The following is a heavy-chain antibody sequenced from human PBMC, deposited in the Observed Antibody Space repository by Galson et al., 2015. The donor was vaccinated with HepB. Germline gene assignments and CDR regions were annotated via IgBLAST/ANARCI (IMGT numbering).Heavy chain of an antibody. CDR2: MNPNSGDT. D-gene: IGHD5/OR15-5a*01. Sequence: SVKVSCKASGYTFTNYDINWVRQATGHGLEWMGWMNPNSGDTGYAQKFQGRVTMTRDTSINTAYMELSSLRSEDTAVYYCARGPQHSVYEYLFYYMDVWGKGTAVTVSS. CDR1: GYTFTNYD. J-gene: IGHJ6*03. V-gene: IGHV1-8*01. CDR3: ARGPQHSVYEYLFYYMDV.